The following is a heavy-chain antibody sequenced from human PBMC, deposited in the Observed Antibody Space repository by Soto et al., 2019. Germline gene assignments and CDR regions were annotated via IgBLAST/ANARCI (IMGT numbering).Heavy chain of an antibody. V-gene: IGHV2-5*02. CDR3: ALSPYRSSSYYFDY. CDR2: IYWDDDK. J-gene: IGHJ4*02. CDR1: GFSLSTSGVG. Sequence: QITLKESGPTLVKPTQTLTLTCTFSGFSLSTSGVGVGWIRQPPGKALEWLALIYWDDDKRDSPFLKSRLTITNDPSQTQVVLTMTTMDPVDTATYYCALSPYRSSSYYFDYWGQGTLVTVSS. D-gene: IGHD6-6*01.